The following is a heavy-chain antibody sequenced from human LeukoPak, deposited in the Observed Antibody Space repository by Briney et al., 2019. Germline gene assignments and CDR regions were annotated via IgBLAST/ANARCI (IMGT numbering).Heavy chain of an antibody. D-gene: IGHD6-19*01. Sequence: PSETLYLTCDVSGASITSYSWTWIRQPPGQGLEWIGYIYHTGNIKYNPSLHRRVTISIDTCKNQFCLKLSSVSAADTAVYYCARFGSGWWYNDYRGQGTLVTVSS. CDR3: ARFGSGWWYNDY. J-gene: IGHJ4*02. CDR2: IYHTGNI. CDR1: GASITSYS. V-gene: IGHV4-59*01.